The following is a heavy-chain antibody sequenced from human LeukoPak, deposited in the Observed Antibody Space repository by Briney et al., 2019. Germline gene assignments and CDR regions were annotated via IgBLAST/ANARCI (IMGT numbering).Heavy chain of an antibody. CDR2: INPNSGGT. D-gene: IGHD2-2*01. Sequence: GASVKVSCKASGYTFTGYYMHWVRQAPGQGLEWRGWINPNSGGTNYAQKFQGRVTMTRDTSISTAYMELSRLRSDDTAVYYCANLGYCSSTSCYYYYGMDVWGQGTTVTVSS. J-gene: IGHJ6*02. V-gene: IGHV1-2*02. CDR3: ANLGYCSSTSCYYYYGMDV. CDR1: GYTFTGYY.